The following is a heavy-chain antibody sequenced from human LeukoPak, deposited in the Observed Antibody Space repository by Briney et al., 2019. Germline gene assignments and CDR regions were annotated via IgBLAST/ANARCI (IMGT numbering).Heavy chain of an antibody. CDR1: GVSISSSDSY. CDR3: ARQTGSGLFILP. D-gene: IGHD3/OR15-3a*01. V-gene: IGHV4-39*01. CDR2: IYYSGNT. Sequence: SETLSLTCTVSGVSISSSDSYWGWIRQPPGKGLEWIGSIYYSGNTYYNASLKSQVSISIDTSKNQFSLRLTSVTAADTAVYYCARQTGSGLFILPGGQGTLVTVSS. J-gene: IGHJ4*02.